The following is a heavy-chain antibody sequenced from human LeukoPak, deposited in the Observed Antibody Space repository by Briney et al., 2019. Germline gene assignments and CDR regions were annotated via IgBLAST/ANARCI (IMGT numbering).Heavy chain of an antibody. V-gene: IGHV1-8*01. J-gene: IGHJ6*03. CDR3: ARAPQASGSVNYYYYMDV. CDR1: GYTFTSYD. Sequence: ASVKVSCKASGYTFTSYDINWVRQATGQGLEWMGWMNPNSGNTGYAQKFQGRVTMTRNTSISTAYMELSSLRSEDTAVYYCARAPQASGSVNYYYYMDVWGKGTTVTVSS. CDR2: MNPNSGNT. D-gene: IGHD4-23*01.